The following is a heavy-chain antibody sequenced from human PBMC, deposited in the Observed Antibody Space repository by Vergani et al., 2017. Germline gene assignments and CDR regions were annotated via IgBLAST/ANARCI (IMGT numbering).Heavy chain of an antibody. CDR2: ISSSSSTI. CDR1: GFTFSSYS. J-gene: IGHJ6*02. D-gene: IGHD7-27*01. CDR3: AREGLGPDYYGMDV. V-gene: IGHV3-48*01. Sequence: EVQLVESGGGLVQPGGSLRLSCAASGFTFSSYSMNWVRQAPGKGLEWVSYISSSSSTIYYADSVKGRFTISRDNAKNSLYLQMNSLRAEDTAVYYCAREGLGPDYYGMDVWGQGTTVTVSS.